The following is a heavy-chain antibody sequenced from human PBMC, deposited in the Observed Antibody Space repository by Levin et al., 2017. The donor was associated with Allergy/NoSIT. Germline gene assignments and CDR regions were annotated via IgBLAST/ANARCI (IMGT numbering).Heavy chain of an antibody. V-gene: IGHV4-59*01. CDR2: IYYSGST. CDR3: ARVSRKSGPADFDY. D-gene: IGHD3-3*01. J-gene: IGHJ4*02. CDR1: GGSISSYY. Sequence: SQTLSLTCTVSGGSISSYYWSWIRQPPGKGLEWIGYIYYSGSTNYNPSLKSRVTISVDTSKNQFSLKLSSVTAADTAVYYCARVSRKSGPADFDYWGQGTLVTVSS.